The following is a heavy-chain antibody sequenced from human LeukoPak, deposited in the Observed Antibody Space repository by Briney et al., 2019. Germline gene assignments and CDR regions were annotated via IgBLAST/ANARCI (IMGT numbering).Heavy chain of an antibody. Sequence: PSETLSLTCTVSGGSISGFYWTWIRQPPGKGLEWIGYIYSSGSANYNPSLKSRVTVSVDTSKNQFSLKLSSVTAADTAVYYCARGGGVTYYDSTGYLWYFDYWGQGTLVTVSS. D-gene: IGHD3-22*01. J-gene: IGHJ4*02. V-gene: IGHV4-59*01. CDR1: GGSISGFY. CDR2: IYSSGSA. CDR3: ARGGGVTYYDSTGYLWYFDY.